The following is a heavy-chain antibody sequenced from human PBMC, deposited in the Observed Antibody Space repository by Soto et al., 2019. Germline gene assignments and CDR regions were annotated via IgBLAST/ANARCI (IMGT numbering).Heavy chain of an antibody. V-gene: IGHV3-23*01. J-gene: IGHJ4*02. CDR1: EFSFSRYA. D-gene: IGHD4-4*01. Sequence: GGSLRLSCVASEFSFSRYAMTWVRRAAGKGLQWVAGLGPDGRNTFYGESVRGRFTISRDNSRNTLYLQMSSLRAEDTAVYFCMKQMTTRTDSFFDFWGQGIQVTVSS. CDR3: MKQMTTRTDSFFDF. CDR2: LGPDGRNT.